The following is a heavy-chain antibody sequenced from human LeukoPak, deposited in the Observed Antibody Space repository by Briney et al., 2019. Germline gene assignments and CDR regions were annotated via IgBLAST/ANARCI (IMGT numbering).Heavy chain of an antibody. CDR1: GFTFSSYS. Sequence: PGGSLRLSCAASGFTFSSYSMSWVRQAPGKGLEWVANIKQDGSEKYYVDSVKGRFTISRDNAKNSLYLQMNSLRAEDTAVYYCARDGTAAGFDYWGQGTLVTVSS. CDR3: ARDGTAAGFDY. V-gene: IGHV3-7*01. CDR2: IKQDGSEK. J-gene: IGHJ4*02. D-gene: IGHD6-13*01.